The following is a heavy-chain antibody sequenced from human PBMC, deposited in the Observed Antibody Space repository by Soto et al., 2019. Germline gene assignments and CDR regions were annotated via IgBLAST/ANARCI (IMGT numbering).Heavy chain of an antibody. J-gene: IGHJ3*02. CDR2: IYYSGST. CDR3: ARRDWRIRGYCSGGSCYSGAFDI. V-gene: IGHV4-59*08. D-gene: IGHD2-15*01. CDR1: GGSISSYY. Sequence: PSETLSLTCTVSGGSISSYYWSWIRQPPGKGLEWIGYIYYSGSTNYNPSLKSRVTISVDTSKNQFSLKLSSVTAAGTAVYYCARRDWRIRGYCSGGSCYSGAFDIWGQGTMVTVSS.